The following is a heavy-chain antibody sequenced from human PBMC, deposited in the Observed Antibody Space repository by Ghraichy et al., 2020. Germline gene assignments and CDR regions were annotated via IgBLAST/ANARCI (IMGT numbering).Heavy chain of an antibody. CDR1: GFTFINAW. Sequence: GGSLRLSCAASGFTFINAWMSWVRQAPGKGLEWVGRIKSKTDGGTTDYAAPVKGRFTISRDDSKNTLYLQMNSLKTEDTAVYYCTTDGAPRYCSSTSCYVRVGYSYDTTVYWGQGTLVTVSS. CDR2: IKSKTDGGTT. J-gene: IGHJ4*02. V-gene: IGHV3-15*01. D-gene: IGHD2-2*01. CDR3: TTDGAPRYCSSTSCYVRVGYSYDTTVY.